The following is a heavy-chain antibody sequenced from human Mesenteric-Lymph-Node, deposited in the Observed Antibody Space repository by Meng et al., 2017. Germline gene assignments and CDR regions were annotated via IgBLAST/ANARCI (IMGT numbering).Heavy chain of an antibody. Sequence: SETLSPTCTVSGGSISSSDHYWGWIRQPPGKGLEWIGHMYYSGATYYNPSLKSRVTMSIDTTKNQFSLKLNSVTAADTAVYYCARASERGYYFENWGQGITVTVSS. D-gene: IGHD3-3*01. CDR3: ARASERGYYFEN. CDR2: MYYSGAT. V-gene: IGHV4-39*07. J-gene: IGHJ4*02. CDR1: GGSISSSDHY.